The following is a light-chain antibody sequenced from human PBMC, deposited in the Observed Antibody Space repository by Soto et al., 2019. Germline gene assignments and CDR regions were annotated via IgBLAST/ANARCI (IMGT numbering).Light chain of an antibody. CDR3: TSWTTSTTMI. Sequence: QSALTQPASVSGSPGQSITISCTGTSSDIGAYNFGSWYQQHPGKAPKLMLYDVNIRPSGVSNRFSGSKSGNTASLTISGLQAEDEADYYCTSWTTSTTMIFGGGTQLTVL. V-gene: IGLV2-14*03. CDR2: DVN. J-gene: IGLJ2*01. CDR1: SSDIGAYNF.